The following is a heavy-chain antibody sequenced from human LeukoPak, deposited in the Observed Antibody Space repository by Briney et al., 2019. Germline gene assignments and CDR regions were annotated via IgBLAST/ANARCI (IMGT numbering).Heavy chain of an antibody. V-gene: IGHV3-48*04. Sequence: GGSLRLSCAASGFTFRTSGMNCFRQAPRKGLEWVSYISSSGSTIYYADSVKGRFTISRDNAKNSLYLQMNSLRPEDTAVYYCEREVVVVTAIDAFDIWGQGTMVTVSS. D-gene: IGHD2-21*02. J-gene: IGHJ3*02. CDR1: GFTFRTSG. CDR2: ISSSGSTI. CDR3: EREVVVVTAIDAFDI.